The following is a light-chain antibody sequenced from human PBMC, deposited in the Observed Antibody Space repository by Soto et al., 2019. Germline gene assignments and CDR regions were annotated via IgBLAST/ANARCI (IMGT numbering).Light chain of an antibody. Sequence: QSVLTQPPSASGSPGQSVTISCTGTSSDVGGYTYVSWYQQHPGKAPRLMIYEVSKRPSGVPDRFSGSKSGNTASLTVSGLQAEDEADYYCSSYAGSNNFDFGTGTKVTVL. J-gene: IGLJ1*01. CDR3: SSYAGSNNFD. V-gene: IGLV2-8*01. CDR2: EVS. CDR1: SSDVGGYTY.